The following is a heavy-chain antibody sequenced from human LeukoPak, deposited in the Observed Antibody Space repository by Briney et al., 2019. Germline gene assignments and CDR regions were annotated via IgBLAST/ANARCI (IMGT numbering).Heavy chain of an antibody. CDR3: ARVTASGDFPPTWYYGMDV. J-gene: IGHJ6*02. CDR2: ISYDGNDK. V-gene: IGHV3-30*04. CDR1: GFTFSSYA. Sequence: GGSLRLSCAASGFTFSSYAMHWVRQAPGKGLEWVAVISYDGNDKYCADSVKGRFTISRDNSKNTLYLQMNSLRAEDTAVYYCARVTASGDFPPTWYYGMDVWGQGTTVTVSS. D-gene: IGHD3-10*01.